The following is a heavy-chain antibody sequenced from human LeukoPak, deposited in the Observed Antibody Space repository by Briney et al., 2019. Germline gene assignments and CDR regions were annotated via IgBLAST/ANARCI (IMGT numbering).Heavy chain of an antibody. J-gene: IGHJ5*02. CDR1: GYTFTSYA. Sequence: GASVKVSCKASGYTFTSYAMHWVRQAPGQRLEWMGWINAGNGNTKYSQKFQGRVTITRDTSASTAYMELSGLRSEDTAVYYCASQRAAAGSIWFDPWGQGTLVTVSS. D-gene: IGHD6-13*01. CDR2: INAGNGNT. V-gene: IGHV1-3*01. CDR3: ASQRAAAGSIWFDP.